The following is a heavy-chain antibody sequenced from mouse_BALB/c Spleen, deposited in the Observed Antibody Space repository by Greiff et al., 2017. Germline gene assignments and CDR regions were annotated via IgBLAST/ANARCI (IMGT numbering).Heavy chain of an antibody. J-gene: IGHJ4*01. Sequence: VQLVESGPGLVAPSQSLSITCTVSGFSLTSYGVHWVRQPPGKGLEWLGVIWAGGSTNYNSALMSRLSISKDNSKSQVFLKMNSLQTDDTAMYYCARDPPLIITTVDDGDYAMDYWGQGTSVTVSS. CDR1: GFSLTSYG. CDR2: IWAGGST. CDR3: ARDPPLIITTVDDGDYAMDY. D-gene: IGHD1-1*01. V-gene: IGHV2-9*02.